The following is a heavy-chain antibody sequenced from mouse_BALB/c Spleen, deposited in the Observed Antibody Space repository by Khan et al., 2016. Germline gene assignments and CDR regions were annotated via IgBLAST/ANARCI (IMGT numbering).Heavy chain of an antibody. CDR1: GYTFTSYY. D-gene: IGHD2-14*01. Sequence: QVQLLQSGPELVKPGASVRISCKASGYTFTSYYIHWVKQRPGQGLEWIGWIYPGNVNTKYNEKLKGKATMIADKYSSTAYLQLSSLTSEDPAVYYFGREYRYGYYSMDYRGQGTSVTFSS. V-gene: IGHV1S56*01. CDR3: GREYRYGYYSMDY. J-gene: IGHJ4*01. CDR2: IYPGNVNT.